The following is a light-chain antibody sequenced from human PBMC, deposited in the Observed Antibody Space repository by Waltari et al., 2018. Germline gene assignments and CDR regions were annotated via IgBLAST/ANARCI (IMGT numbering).Light chain of an antibody. CDR2: END. J-gene: IGLJ2*01. Sequence: QSVLTQPPSVSGDPGQRVTISCTGSSSNIGHYDIYWYQQLPGTAPKLLIYENDKRPSGVSDRFSGSKSGTSASLTITGLQSEDEAEYYCETWDNSLNGGLFGGGTRLTVL. V-gene: IGLV1-51*02. CDR1: SSNIGHYD. CDR3: ETWDNSLNGGL.